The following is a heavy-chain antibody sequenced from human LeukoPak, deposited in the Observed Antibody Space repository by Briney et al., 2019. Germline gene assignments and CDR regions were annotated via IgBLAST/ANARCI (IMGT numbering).Heavy chain of an antibody. CDR2: ISWNSGSI. V-gene: IGHV3-9*01. J-gene: IGHJ4*02. CDR3: AKDIGSSNYYDSSGTTGSSDY. D-gene: IGHD3-22*01. CDR1: GFTFDDYA. Sequence: GGSLRLSCAASGFTFDDYAMHWVRQAPGKGLEWVSGISWNSGSIGYADSVKGRFTISRDNAKNSLYLQMNSLRAEDTALYYCAKDIGSSNYYDSSGTTGSSDYWGQGTLVTVSS.